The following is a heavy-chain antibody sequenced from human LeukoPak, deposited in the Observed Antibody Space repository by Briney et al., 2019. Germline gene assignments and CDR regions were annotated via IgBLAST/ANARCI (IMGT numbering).Heavy chain of an antibody. Sequence: GGSLRLSCAVSGFTFSDYYMSWIRQAPGKGLEWVSYISSSGSTIYYADSVKGRFTISRDNAKNSLYLQMNSLRAEDTAVYYCARDRYYDSSGYCGYWGQGTLVTVSS. CDR3: ARDRYYDSSGYCGY. J-gene: IGHJ4*02. CDR1: GFTFSDYY. D-gene: IGHD3-22*01. CDR2: ISSSGSTI. V-gene: IGHV3-11*04.